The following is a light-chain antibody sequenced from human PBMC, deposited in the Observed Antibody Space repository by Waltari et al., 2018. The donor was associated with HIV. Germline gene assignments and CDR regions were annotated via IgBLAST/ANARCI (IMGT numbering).Light chain of an antibody. J-gene: IGLJ3*02. V-gene: IGLV2-14*01. Sequence: GSPGQSITISCTGTSSDVGGYNYVSWYQQHPGKAPNLMIYEVSNRPSGVSNRFSGSKSGNTASLTISGLQAEDEADYYCSSYTSSSTSWVFGGGTKLTVL. CDR2: EVS. CDR3: SSYTSSSTSWV. CDR1: SSDVGGYNY.